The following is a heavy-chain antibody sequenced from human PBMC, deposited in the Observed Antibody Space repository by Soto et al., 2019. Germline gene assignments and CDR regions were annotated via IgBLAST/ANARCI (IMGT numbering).Heavy chain of an antibody. Sequence: PSETLSLTCAVYGGSFSGYYWSWIRQPPGKGLEWIGEINHSGSTNYNPSLKSRVTISVDTSKNQFSLKLSSVTAADTAVYYCAIDGWYYHYYGLAVCAQRTTVPGSS. D-gene: IGHD6-19*01. J-gene: IGHJ6*02. CDR2: INHSGST. CDR1: GGSFSGYY. V-gene: IGHV4-34*01. CDR3: AIDGWYYHYYGLAV.